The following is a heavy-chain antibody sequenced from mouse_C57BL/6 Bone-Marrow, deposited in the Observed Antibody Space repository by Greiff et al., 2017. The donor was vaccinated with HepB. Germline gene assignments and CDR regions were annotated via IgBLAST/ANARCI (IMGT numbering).Heavy chain of an antibody. CDR2: ISSGSSTI. CDR3: ARGDYYGSSYVRFAY. Sequence: EVHLVESGGGLVKPGGSLKLSCAASGFTFSDYGMHWVRQAPEKGLEWVAYISSGSSTIYYADTVKGRFTIARDNAKNTLFLQRTSLRSEDTAMYYCARGDYYGSSYVRFAYWGQGTLVTVSA. V-gene: IGHV5-17*01. J-gene: IGHJ3*01. D-gene: IGHD1-1*01. CDR1: GFTFSDYG.